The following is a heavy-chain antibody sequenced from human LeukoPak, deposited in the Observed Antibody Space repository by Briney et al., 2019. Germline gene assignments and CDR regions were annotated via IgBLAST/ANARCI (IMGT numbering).Heavy chain of an antibody. V-gene: IGHV4-39*01. CDR1: GGSISSSSYY. Sequence: SETLSLTCTVSGGSISSSSYYWGWIRQPPGKGLEWIGSLYYSGSTYYNPSLKSRVTISVDTSKNQFSLKLSSVTAADTALYYCARHSRVVAFDTFDIWGQGTMATVSS. CDR3: ARHSRVVAFDTFDI. CDR2: LYYSGST. D-gene: IGHD3-22*01. J-gene: IGHJ3*02.